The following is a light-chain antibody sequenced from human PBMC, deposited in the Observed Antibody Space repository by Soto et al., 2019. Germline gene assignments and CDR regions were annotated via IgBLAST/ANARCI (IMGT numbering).Light chain of an antibody. J-gene: IGKJ5*01. CDR3: QQYGYSTIT. CDR1: QSVRSH. Sequence: IVLTQSPATLSLSPGERATLSCRGSQSVRSHLVWYQQKPGQAPRLLIYAASSRATGIPDRFSGSGSGTDFTLTIDGLEPEDFVVYYCQQYGYSTITFGQGTRLEI. V-gene: IGKV3-20*01. CDR2: AAS.